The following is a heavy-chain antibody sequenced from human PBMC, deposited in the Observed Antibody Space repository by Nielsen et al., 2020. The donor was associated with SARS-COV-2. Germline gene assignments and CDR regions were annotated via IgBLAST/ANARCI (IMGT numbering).Heavy chain of an antibody. CDR2: IIPIFGTA. Sequence: WVRQAPGQGLEWMGGIIPIFGTANYAQKFQGRVTITADESTSTAYMELSSLRSDDTAVYYCARDRTYGSGSYLAFYYYYGMDVWGQGTTVTVSS. CDR3: ARDRTYGSGSYLAFYYYYGMDV. D-gene: IGHD3-10*01. V-gene: IGHV1-69*01. J-gene: IGHJ6*02.